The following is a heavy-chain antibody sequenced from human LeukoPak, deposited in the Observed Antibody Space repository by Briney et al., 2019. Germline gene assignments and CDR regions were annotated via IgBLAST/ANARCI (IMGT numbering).Heavy chain of an antibody. Sequence: ASVRVSCKASGYTFTNHYINWVRQAPGQGLEWMGIINPITGGTDSAQKFQDGVTLTRDTSTTTFYMELGRLRSEDTAVYYCARSEYYGAGSFDYWGQGTLVTVSS. CDR1: GYTFTNHY. CDR2: INPITGGT. D-gene: IGHD3-10*01. V-gene: IGHV1-46*01. CDR3: ARSEYYGAGSFDY. J-gene: IGHJ4*02.